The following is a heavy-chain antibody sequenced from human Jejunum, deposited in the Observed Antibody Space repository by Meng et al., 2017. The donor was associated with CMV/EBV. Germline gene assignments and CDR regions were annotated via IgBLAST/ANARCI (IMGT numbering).Heavy chain of an antibody. J-gene: IGHJ4*02. CDR2: ISPYNDNT. CDR1: GYTFTTFG. D-gene: IGHD1-26*01. Sequence: SGYTFTTFGINWVRQAPGQGLEWMGWISPYNDNTHYAQKFQGRVTMTTDTYTNTAYMELRSLKSDDTAVYYCARDASVLYSGSDADFWGQGSLVTVSS. V-gene: IGHV1-18*01. CDR3: ARDASVLYSGSDADF.